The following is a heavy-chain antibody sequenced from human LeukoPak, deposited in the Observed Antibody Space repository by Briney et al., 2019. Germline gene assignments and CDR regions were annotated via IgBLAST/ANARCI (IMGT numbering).Heavy chain of an antibody. D-gene: IGHD3-3*01. Sequence: ASEKVSCKASGYTFTGYYMHWVRQAPGQGLEWMGWMNPNSGGTNYAQKFQGRVTMTRDTSISTAYMELSRLRSDDTAVYYCASHLYYDFWSGYSNAFDIWGQGTMVTVSS. J-gene: IGHJ3*02. V-gene: IGHV1-2*02. CDR2: MNPNSGGT. CDR3: ASHLYYDFWSGYSNAFDI. CDR1: GYTFTGYY.